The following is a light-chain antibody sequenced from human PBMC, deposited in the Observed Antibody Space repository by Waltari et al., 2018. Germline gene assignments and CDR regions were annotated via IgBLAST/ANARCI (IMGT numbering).Light chain of an antibody. Sequence: SYVLTQPPSVSVAPGQTATITCGGNNVGGRLVHWYQQRPGQAPGLVNDDDSNRPAGIPDRVAGDSGRNTASLSIGRVEDGDEDDYYCEVWDTRRDHAVVIGGGTRVTVL. CDR3: EVWDTRRDHAVV. CDR1: NVGGRL. J-gene: IGLJ2*01. CDR2: DDS. V-gene: IGLV3-21*02.